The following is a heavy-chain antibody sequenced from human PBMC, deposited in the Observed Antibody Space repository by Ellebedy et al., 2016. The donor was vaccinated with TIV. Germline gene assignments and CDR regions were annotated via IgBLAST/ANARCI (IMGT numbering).Heavy chain of an antibody. D-gene: IGHD3-10*01. V-gene: IGHV1-18*01. CDR1: GGTFSSYA. Sequence: AASVKVSCKASGGTFSSYAISWVRQAPGQGLEWMGWISAYNGNTNYAQKLQGRVTMTKDTSTRTAYMELRSLRSDDTAVYYCARELLWFGESFYGLDVWGQGTTVTVSS. CDR2: ISAYNGNT. J-gene: IGHJ6*02. CDR3: ARELLWFGESFYGLDV.